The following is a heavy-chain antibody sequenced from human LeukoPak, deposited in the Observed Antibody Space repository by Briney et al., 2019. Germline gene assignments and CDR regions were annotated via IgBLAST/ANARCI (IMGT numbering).Heavy chain of an antibody. Sequence: SETLSLACTVSGGSISSGGYYWSWIRQHPGKGLEWIGYIYYSGSTYYNPSLKSRVTMSVDTSKNQFSLKLSSVTAADTAVYYCARDRGSMATINAFDIWGQGTMVTVSS. CDR2: IYYSGST. D-gene: IGHD5-24*01. J-gene: IGHJ3*02. CDR1: GGSISSGGYY. CDR3: ARDRGSMATINAFDI. V-gene: IGHV4-31*03.